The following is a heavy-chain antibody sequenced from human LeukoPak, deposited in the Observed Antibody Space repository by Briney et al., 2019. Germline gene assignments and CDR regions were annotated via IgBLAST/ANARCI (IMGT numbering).Heavy chain of an antibody. D-gene: IGHD6-13*01. J-gene: IGHJ2*01. Sequence: GGSLRLSCAASGFTVSDNYMNWVRQAPGKGPEWVSVIYSGGDSYYPDSVKGRFIISRDNSKNTLFLQMNNLKAEDTAIYYCARGGTSPPGSGFFGLWGRGTLVTVSS. CDR3: ARGGTSPPGSGFFGL. CDR1: GFTVSDNY. V-gene: IGHV3-53*01. CDR2: IYSGGDS.